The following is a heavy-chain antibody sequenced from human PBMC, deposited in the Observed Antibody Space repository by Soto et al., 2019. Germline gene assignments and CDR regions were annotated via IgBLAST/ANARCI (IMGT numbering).Heavy chain of an antibody. J-gene: IGHJ4*02. Sequence: SETLSRTCIVSGGSISCSYWSWIRQSPGKGLEWLGYVYYTGSTNYSPSLRSRVSISVDTSKNEFSLRLSSVTAADTAVYFCARSVAVPGAHIDYWGQGTQVTAPQ. D-gene: IGHD6-19*01. CDR3: ARSVAVPGAHIDY. V-gene: IGHV4-59*01. CDR1: GGSISCSY. CDR2: VYYTGST.